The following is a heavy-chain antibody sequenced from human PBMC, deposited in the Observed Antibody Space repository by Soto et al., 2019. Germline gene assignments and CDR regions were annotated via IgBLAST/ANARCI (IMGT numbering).Heavy chain of an antibody. CDR2: IDPSDSYT. CDR1: GYSFTSYW. D-gene: IGHD1-7*01. CDR3: ARPAGTTVFQYYYGMDV. Sequence: GESLKISCKGSGYSFTSYWISWVRQMPGKGLEWMGRIDPSDSYTNYSPSFQGHVTISADKSISTAYLQWSSLKASDTAMYYCARPAGTTVFQYYYGMDVWGQGTTVTVSS. J-gene: IGHJ6*02. V-gene: IGHV5-10-1*01.